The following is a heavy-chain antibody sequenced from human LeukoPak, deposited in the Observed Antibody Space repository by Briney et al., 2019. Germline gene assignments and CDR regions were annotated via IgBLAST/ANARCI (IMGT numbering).Heavy chain of an antibody. J-gene: IGHJ1*01. CDR1: GFTFSSYG. V-gene: IGHV3-23*01. CDR3: TTTGSITSRNFQH. Sequence: PGGSLRLSCAASGFTFSSYGMSWVRQAPGQGLEWVSVISGSGVSTYYADSVKGRFTISRDNSKNTLYLQMNSLKTEDTAVYYCTTTGSITSRNFQHWGQGTLVTVSS. CDR2: ISGSGVST. D-gene: IGHD3-10*01.